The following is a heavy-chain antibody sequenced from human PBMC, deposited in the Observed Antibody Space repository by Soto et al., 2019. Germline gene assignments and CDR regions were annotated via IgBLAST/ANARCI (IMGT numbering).Heavy chain of an antibody. Sequence: SETLSLTCTVSDGSISSYYWSWIRQPPGKGLEWIGYIYYSGSTNYNPSLKSRVTISVDTSKNQFSLKLSSVTAADTAVYYCARGINWFDPWGQGTLVTVSS. J-gene: IGHJ5*02. CDR2: IYYSGST. V-gene: IGHV4-59*01. CDR1: DGSISSYY. CDR3: ARGINWFDP.